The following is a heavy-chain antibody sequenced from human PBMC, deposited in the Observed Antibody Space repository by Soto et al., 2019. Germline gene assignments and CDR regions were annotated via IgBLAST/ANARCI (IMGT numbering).Heavy chain of an antibody. V-gene: IGHV3-66*01. CDR1: GFTVSSNY. Sequence: GGSLRLSCAASGFTVSSNYMSWVRQAPGKGLEWVSVIYSGGSTYYADSVKGRFTISRDNSKNTLYLQMNSLRAEDTAVYYCARGILTGYDAFDIWGQGTMVTVSS. D-gene: IGHD3-9*01. J-gene: IGHJ3*02. CDR2: IYSGGST. CDR3: ARGILTGYDAFDI.